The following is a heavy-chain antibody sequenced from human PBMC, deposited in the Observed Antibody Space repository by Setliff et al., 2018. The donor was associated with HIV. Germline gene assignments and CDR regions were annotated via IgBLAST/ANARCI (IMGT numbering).Heavy chain of an antibody. CDR1: GGSISSGNFY. J-gene: IGHJ4*02. D-gene: IGHD1-26*01. V-gene: IGHV4-39*07. CDR2: IAYTGSG. CDR3: AREVRWELPQGFDH. Sequence: PSETLSLTCTVSGGSISSGNFYWGWIRQPPGKGLEWIGSIAYTGSGYYNSSLKSRVTISVDTSRNECSLKLTSVTAADTAVYYCAREVRWELPQGFDHWGQGSQVTVSS.